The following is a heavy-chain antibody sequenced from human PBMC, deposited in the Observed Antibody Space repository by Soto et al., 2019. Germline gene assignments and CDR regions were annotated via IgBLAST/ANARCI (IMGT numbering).Heavy chain of an antibody. J-gene: IGHJ5*02. CDR3: ARNYYDFWSGYRDWFDH. D-gene: IGHD3-3*01. CDR1: VYTFTSYG. Sequence: XSVKVSCKASVYTFTSYGISWVRQAPGQGLEWMGWISAYNGNTNYAQKLQGRVTMTTDTSTSTAYMELRSLRSDDTAVYYCARNYYDFWSGYRDWFDHWGQGTLVTVSS. CDR2: ISAYNGNT. V-gene: IGHV1-18*04.